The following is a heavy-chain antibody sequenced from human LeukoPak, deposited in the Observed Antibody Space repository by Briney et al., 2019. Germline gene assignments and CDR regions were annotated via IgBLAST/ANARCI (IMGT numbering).Heavy chain of an antibody. CDR1: GGSMSGFY. CDR2: IYSTGTT. CDR3: ARATDYTDDSGYNYRVEAFET. D-gene: IGHD3-22*01. Sequence: SETLSLTCNVSGGSMSGFYWNWIRQPPGKGLEWIGYIYSTGTTIYSPSLRTRVAITVDTSKNQFSLNLKYVTAADAAIYYCARATDYTDDSGYNYRVEAFETWGQGTMVTVSS. J-gene: IGHJ3*02. V-gene: IGHV4-59*01.